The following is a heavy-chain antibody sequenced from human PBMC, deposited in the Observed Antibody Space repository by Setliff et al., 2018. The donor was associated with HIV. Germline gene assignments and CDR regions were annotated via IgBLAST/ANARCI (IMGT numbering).Heavy chain of an antibody. CDR2: IYNSGST. CDR3: ARLTYYYDTSGPAAAFDI. CDR1: GGSISSGGFY. V-gene: IGHV4-31*03. Sequence: ASETLSLTCNVSGGSISSGGFYWNWIRQHPGKGLEWIGYIYNSGSTYYSPSLQSRLTISVDTSKNQLSLKLTSVTAADTAVYYCARLTYYYDTSGPAAAFDIWGQGTMGPSPQ. D-gene: IGHD3-22*01. J-gene: IGHJ3*02.